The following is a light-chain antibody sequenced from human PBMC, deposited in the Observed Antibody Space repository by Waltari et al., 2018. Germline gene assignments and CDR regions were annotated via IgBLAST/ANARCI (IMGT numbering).Light chain of an antibody. Sequence: DIQMTQSPSSLSASVGDRVTITCQASQDISNYLNWYLQKPGKAPKLLIYDASNLETGVPSRFSGSGSGTDFTFTISSLQPEDIATYYCQQYDNLPLTFGGGTKVEIK. J-gene: IGKJ4*01. CDR2: DAS. CDR3: QQYDNLPLT. V-gene: IGKV1-33*01. CDR1: QDISNY.